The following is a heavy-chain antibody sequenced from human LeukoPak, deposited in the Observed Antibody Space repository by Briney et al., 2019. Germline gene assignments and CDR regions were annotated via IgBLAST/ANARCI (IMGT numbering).Heavy chain of an antibody. J-gene: IGHJ4*02. CDR1: GGSFSGYY. CDR2: INHSGST. CDR3: ARGVYYGSGSYYNVRYFDY. V-gene: IGHV4-34*01. D-gene: IGHD3-10*01. Sequence: PSEALSLTCAVYGGSFSGYYWSWIRQPPGKGLEWIGEINHSGSTNYNPSLKSRVTISVDTSKNQFSLKLSSVTAADTAVYYCARGVYYGSGSYYNVRYFDYWGQRTLVTVSS.